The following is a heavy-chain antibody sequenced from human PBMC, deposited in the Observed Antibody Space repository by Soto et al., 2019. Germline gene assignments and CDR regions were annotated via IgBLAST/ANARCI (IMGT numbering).Heavy chain of an antibody. J-gene: IGHJ4*02. D-gene: IGHD3-3*02. V-gene: IGHV1-24*01. CDR3: ATDFSHFWSEHVH. CDR1: GXXLXXXS. CDR2: FDPEDGET. Sequence: XSCXVSGXXLXXXSXHWVRQAPGKGLEWIGGFDPEDGETIYAQKFQGRVTMTEDTSTDTAYMELSSLRSEDTAVYYCATDFSHFWSEHVHWGQGTLVTVSS.